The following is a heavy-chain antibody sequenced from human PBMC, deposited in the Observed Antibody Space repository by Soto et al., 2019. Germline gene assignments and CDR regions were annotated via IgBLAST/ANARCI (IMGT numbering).Heavy chain of an antibody. CDR1: GGTFSKHA. V-gene: IGHV1-69*13. J-gene: IGHJ4*02. CDR2: IIPLSGTT. D-gene: IGHD3-22*01. CDR3: ARGPDRSGFYLFDY. Sequence: GGSVKGSFKACGGTFSKHAISLVRQAPGQGPEWMGGIIPLSGTTNYVQKFQGRVTITADESMTTAYMELSSLRYEDTAVYYCARGPDRSGFYLFDYWGQGTLVTVSS.